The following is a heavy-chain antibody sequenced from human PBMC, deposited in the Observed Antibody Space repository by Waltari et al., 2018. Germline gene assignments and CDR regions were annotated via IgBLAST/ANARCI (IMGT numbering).Heavy chain of an antibody. J-gene: IGHJ4*02. Sequence: EVQLVESGGGLVQPGGSLRLSCAASGFTFSSSWMSWVRQAPGKGLEWVANIKQDGSEKYYVDSVKGRFTISRDNAKNSLYLQMNSLRAEDTAVYYCARGVVEYSSSFPDYWGQGTLVTVSS. V-gene: IGHV3-7*01. CDR2: IKQDGSEK. CDR3: ARGVVEYSSSFPDY. D-gene: IGHD6-6*01. CDR1: GFTFSSSW.